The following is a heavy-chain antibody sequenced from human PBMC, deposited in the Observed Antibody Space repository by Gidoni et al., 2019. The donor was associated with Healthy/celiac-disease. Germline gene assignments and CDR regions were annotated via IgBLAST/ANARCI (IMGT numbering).Heavy chain of an antibody. J-gene: IGHJ6*02. CDR1: GFTVSSHY. V-gene: IGHV3-53*01. D-gene: IGHD1-26*01. Sequence: VQLVESGGGLIQPGGSLRLSCAASGFTVSSHYMSWVRQAPGKGLEWVSVIYSGGSTYYADSVKGRFTISRDNSKNTLYLQRNSLRAEDTAVYYCARESGSYSGYYYYGMDVWGQGTTVTVSS. CDR2: IYSGGST. CDR3: ARESGSYSGYYYYGMDV.